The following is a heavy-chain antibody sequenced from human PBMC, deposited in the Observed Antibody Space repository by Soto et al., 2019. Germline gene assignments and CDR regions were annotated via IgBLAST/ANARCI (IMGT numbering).Heavy chain of an antibody. J-gene: IGHJ4*02. CDR3: AKGWDVKYFDH. CDR2: IFSSGRT. D-gene: IGHD1-26*01. CDR1: GASLLSSY. V-gene: IGHV4-4*07. Sequence: VQLQESGPGLVKPSETLSLGCDVSGASLLSSYWSWVRQPAGKGLEWIGHIFSSGRTSYNPSLKSRVPMSIDTPNNKFSLSLNSVTAADTAVYYCAKGWDVKYFDHWGQGARVTVSS.